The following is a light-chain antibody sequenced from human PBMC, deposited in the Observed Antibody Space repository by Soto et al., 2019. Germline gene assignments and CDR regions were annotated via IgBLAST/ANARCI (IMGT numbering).Light chain of an antibody. CDR3: QQSYSTPRT. CDR2: AAS. V-gene: IGKV1-39*01. J-gene: IGKJ1*01. CDR1: QSISSY. Sequence: IQMAQSPSSLSASVGDGVTITCRASQSISSYLNWYQQKPGKAPKLLIYAASSLQSGVPSRFSGSGSGTDFTLTISSLQPEDFATYYCQQSYSTPRTFGQGTKVDI.